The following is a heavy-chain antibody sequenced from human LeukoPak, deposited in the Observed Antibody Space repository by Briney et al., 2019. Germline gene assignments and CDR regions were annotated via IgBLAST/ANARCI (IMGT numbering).Heavy chain of an antibody. CDR2: IYYSGST. D-gene: IGHD3-22*01. CDR1: GGSISSSSCY. CDR3: ARLSYYYDSSGIDY. Sequence: SSETLSLTCTVSGGSISSSSCYWGWIRQPPGKGLEWIGSIYYSGSTYYNPSLKSRVTISVDTSKNQFSLKLSSVTAADTAVYYCARLSYYYDSSGIDYWGQGTLVTVSS. V-gene: IGHV4-39*07. J-gene: IGHJ4*02.